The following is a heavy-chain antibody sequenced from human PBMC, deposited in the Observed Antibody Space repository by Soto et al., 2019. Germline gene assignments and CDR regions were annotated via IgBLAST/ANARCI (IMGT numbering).Heavy chain of an antibody. D-gene: IGHD6-6*01. CDR3: ARDTGQLVWYFDL. CDR2: INPNSGGT. Sequence: ASVKVSCKASGYTFTGYYMHWVRQAPGQGLEWMGWINPNSGGTNYAQKFQGWVTMTRDTSISTAYMELSRLRSDDTAVYYCARDTGQLVWYFDLWGRGTLVTVSS. J-gene: IGHJ2*01. CDR1: GYTFTGYY. V-gene: IGHV1-2*04.